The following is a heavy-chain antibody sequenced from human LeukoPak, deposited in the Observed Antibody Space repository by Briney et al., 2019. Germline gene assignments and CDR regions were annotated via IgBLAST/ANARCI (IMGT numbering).Heavy chain of an antibody. V-gene: IGHV5-51*01. Sequence: KPGESLKISCKGSGYRFTSYWIGWVRQMPGKGLEWMGIIYPGDSDTRYSPSFQGQVTISADKSISTAYLQWSSLKASDTAMYYCARHPYCGGDCGDNWFDPWGQGTLVTVSS. CDR1: GYRFTSYW. D-gene: IGHD2-21*02. CDR2: IYPGDSDT. J-gene: IGHJ5*02. CDR3: ARHPYCGGDCGDNWFDP.